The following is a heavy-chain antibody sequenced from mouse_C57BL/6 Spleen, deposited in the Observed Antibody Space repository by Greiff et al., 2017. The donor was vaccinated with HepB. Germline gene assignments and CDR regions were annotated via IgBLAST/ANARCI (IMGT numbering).Heavy chain of an antibody. Sequence: EVQVVESGPGLVKPSQSLSLTCSVTGYSITSGYYWNWIRQFPGNKLEWMGYISYDGSNNYNPSLKNRISITRDTSKNQFFLKLNSVTTEDTATYYCARSGYYGDYWYFDVWGTGTTVTVSS. D-gene: IGHD1-2*01. CDR3: ARSGYYGDYWYFDV. V-gene: IGHV3-6*01. CDR2: ISYDGSN. CDR1: GYSITSGYY. J-gene: IGHJ1*03.